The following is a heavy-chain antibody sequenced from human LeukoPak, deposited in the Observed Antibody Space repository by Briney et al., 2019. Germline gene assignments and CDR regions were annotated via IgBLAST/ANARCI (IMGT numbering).Heavy chain of an antibody. J-gene: IGHJ4*02. V-gene: IGHV1-69*05. CDR3: AGEGWNDFSTLVFDS. D-gene: IGHD3/OR15-3a*01. CDR2: IIPMFRTT. CDR1: GGIFSRFA. Sequence: ASVKVSCKASGGIFSRFAICWVRQAPGQGLEWMGGIIPMFRTTNYAQKFQDRVTITTDESTSAVYMELSSLRSEDTAVFYCAGEGWNDFSTLVFDSWGQGTRVTVSS.